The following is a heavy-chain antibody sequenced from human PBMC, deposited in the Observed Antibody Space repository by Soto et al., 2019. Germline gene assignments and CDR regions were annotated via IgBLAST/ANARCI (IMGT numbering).Heavy chain of an antibody. CDR2: INAGNSNT. J-gene: IGHJ4*01. D-gene: IGHD2-2*02. CDR3: AIGGGACSTPTCYMIAY. CDR1: GCIYPSYA. V-gene: IGHV1-3*01. Sequence: ASVKVSCKVSGCIYPSYAMHWVRQAPGKRLEWMGWINAGNSNTNCSQKFQGRVTVTRDTSASEADMELSSLSSEDTAAYYCAIGGGACSTPTCYMIAYWGQGTLVTVSS.